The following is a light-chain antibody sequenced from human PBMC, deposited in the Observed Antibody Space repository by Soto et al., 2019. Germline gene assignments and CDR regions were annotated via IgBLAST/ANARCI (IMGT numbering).Light chain of an antibody. CDR1: QSVRSN. Sequence: EIVLTQSPATLCLSPGERVTLSCRASQSVRSNLAWYQQKPGHAPRLLIYGASTRATGLPARFSGSGSGTDFTLTISSLQSEDFAVYYCQQYNTWPPITFGQGTRLEIK. CDR2: GAS. J-gene: IGKJ5*01. V-gene: IGKV3-15*01. CDR3: QQYNTWPPIT.